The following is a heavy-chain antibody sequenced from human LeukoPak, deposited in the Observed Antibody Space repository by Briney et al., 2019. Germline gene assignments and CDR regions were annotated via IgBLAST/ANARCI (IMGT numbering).Heavy chain of an antibody. J-gene: IGHJ4*02. CDR1: GGSISSYY. CDR2: IYYSGST. D-gene: IGHD4-23*01. Sequence: PSETLSLTCTVSGGSISSYYWSWIRQPPGKELEWIGYIYYSGSTNYNPSLKSRVTISVDTSKNQFSLKLSSLTAADTAVYYWARKVGGNSILWGQGTLVTVSS. V-gene: IGHV4-59*01. CDR3: ARKVGGNSIL.